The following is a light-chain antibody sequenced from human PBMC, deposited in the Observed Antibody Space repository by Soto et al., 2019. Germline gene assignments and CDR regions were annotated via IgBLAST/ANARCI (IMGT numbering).Light chain of an antibody. J-gene: IGKJ4*01. CDR2: GAS. CDR3: QQYSDSPLT. Sequence: EIVLTQSPGTLSLSPGERATLSCRASQTVRTNYLAWFQHKPGQAPRLLIYGASSRATGIPDRFSGSGSGTDFTLTINRLEPEDFAVYFXQQYSDSPLTFGGGTKVEIK. CDR1: QTVRTNY. V-gene: IGKV3-20*01.